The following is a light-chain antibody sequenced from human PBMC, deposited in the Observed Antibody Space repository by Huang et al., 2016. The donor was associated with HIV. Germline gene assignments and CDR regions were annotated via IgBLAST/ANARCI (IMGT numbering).Light chain of an antibody. Sequence: DIQMTQSPPSLSASVGDRGSFTCRADQKITKSLNWYQQKPGKAPQLLIDTVSTLEGGVPSMVSGSGSGSRFTLNIGNLQPEDFATYYCQQSFSVPRTFG. CDR2: TVS. J-gene: IGKJ1*01. CDR3: QQSFSVPRT. CDR1: QKITKS. V-gene: IGKV1-39*01.